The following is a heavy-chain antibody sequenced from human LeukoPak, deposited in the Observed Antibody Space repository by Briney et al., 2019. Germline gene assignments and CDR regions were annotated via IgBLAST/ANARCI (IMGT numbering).Heavy chain of an antibody. CDR3: ARRAAAGPLVYYYYMDV. CDR2: IIPIFGTA. V-gene: IGHV1-69*06. CDR1: GGTFSSYA. J-gene: IGHJ6*03. Sequence: RASVKVSCKASGGTFSSYAISWVRQAPGQGLEWMGGIIPIFGTANYAQKFQGRVTITADKSTSTAYMELSSLRSEDTAVYYCARRAAAGPLVYYYYMDVWGKGTTVTVSS. D-gene: IGHD6-13*01.